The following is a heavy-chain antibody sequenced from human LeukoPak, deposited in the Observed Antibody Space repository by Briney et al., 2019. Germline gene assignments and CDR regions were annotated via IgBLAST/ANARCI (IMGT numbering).Heavy chain of an antibody. D-gene: IGHD3-22*01. CDR1: GFTFSSYW. CDR3: ARVGDSYYYDSSGYYYEY. Sequence: GGSLRLSCAASGFTFSSYWMHWVRQAPGKGLVWVSRINSDGSSTSYADSVKGRFTISRDNAKNTLYLQMNSLRAEDTAVYYCARVGDSYYYDSSGYYYEYWGQGTLVTVSS. J-gene: IGHJ4*02. V-gene: IGHV3-74*01. CDR2: INSDGSST.